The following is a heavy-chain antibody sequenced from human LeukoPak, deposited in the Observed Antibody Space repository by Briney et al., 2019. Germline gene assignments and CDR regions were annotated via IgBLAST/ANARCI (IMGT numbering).Heavy chain of an antibody. Sequence: GGSLRLSCAASGFSVSSNYMSWVRQAPGKGLEWVSVIYSGGTTYYADSVKGRFTISRDNSKNTLYLQMDSLRAEDTAMYYCARGGDSSREYYFDYWGQGTLVTVSS. CDR3: ARGGDSSREYYFDY. D-gene: IGHD6-13*01. J-gene: IGHJ4*02. V-gene: IGHV3-53*01. CDR1: GFSVSSNY. CDR2: IYSGGTT.